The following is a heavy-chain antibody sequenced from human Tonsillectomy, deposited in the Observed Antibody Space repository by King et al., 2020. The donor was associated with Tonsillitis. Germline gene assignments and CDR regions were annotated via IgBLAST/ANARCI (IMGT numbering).Heavy chain of an antibody. D-gene: IGHD6-19*01. CDR2: ISYDGSNR. V-gene: IGHV3-30*01. CDR3: ARGQEQWLVSAFFQH. J-gene: IGHJ1*01. CDR1: GFIFSSYA. Sequence: QLVQSGGGAVQPGRSLRLSCAASGFIFSSYAMHWVRQAPGKGLEWVAVISYDGSNRYYADSVKGRFTISSDNSKTTLFLQMNSLRSEDTAIYYCARGQEQWLVSAFFQHWGQGTLVTVSS.